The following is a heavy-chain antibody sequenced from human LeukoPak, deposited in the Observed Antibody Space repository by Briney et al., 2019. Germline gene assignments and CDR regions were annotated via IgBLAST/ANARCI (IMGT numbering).Heavy chain of an antibody. CDR2: ISAYNGNT. Sequence: ASVKVSCKASGYTFTSYDINWVRQATGQGLEWMGWISAYNGNTNYAQKLQGRVTMTTDTSTSTAYMELRSLRSDDTAVYYCARLDYGSGSYHFDYWGQGTLVTVSS. V-gene: IGHV1-18*01. D-gene: IGHD3-10*01. CDR3: ARLDYGSGSYHFDY. J-gene: IGHJ4*02. CDR1: GYTFTSYD.